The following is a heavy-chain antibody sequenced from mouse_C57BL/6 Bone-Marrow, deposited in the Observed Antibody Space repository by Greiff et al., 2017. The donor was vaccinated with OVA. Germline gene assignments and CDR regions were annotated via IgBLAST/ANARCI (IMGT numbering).Heavy chain of an antibody. CDR1: GYSITSGYY. V-gene: IGHV3-6*01. D-gene: IGHD2-4*01. J-gene: IGHJ4*01. Sequence: EVKVEESGPGLVKPSQSLSLTCSVTGYSITSGYYWNWIRQFPGNKLEWMGYISYDGSNNYNPSLKNRISITRDTSKNQFFLKLNSVTTEDTATYYCAREKGHYDSDYWGQGTSVTVSS. CDR3: AREKGHYDSDY. CDR2: ISYDGSN.